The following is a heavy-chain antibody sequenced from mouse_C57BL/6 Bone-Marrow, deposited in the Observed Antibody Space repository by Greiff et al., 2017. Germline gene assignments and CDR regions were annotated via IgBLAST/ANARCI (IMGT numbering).Heavy chain of an antibody. J-gene: IGHJ3*01. Sequence: EVQLQQSGAELVRPGASVKLSCTASGFNIKDDYMHWVKQRPEQGLEWIGWIDPENGYTEYASKFQGKATITVDTTSNTAYLQRSSLTAEDTAVYYCTRIAYWGQGTLVTVSA. CDR1: GFNIKDDY. CDR3: TRIAY. CDR2: IDPENGYT. V-gene: IGHV14-4*01.